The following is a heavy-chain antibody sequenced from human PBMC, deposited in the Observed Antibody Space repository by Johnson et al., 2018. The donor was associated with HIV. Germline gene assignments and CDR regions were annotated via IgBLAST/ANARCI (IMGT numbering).Heavy chain of an antibody. V-gene: IGHV3-74*02. CDR1: GFPFSTYS. D-gene: IGHD2-15*01. CDR2: INSDGSST. Sequence: VQLVESGGGVVQPGWSLRLSCAASGFPFSTYSMHWVRQAPGKGLVWVSRINSDGSSTSYADSVKGRFTISRDNAKNTLYLQMNSLRAEDTAVYYCATGDGSSLDAFDIWGQGTMLTVSS. CDR3: ATGDGSSLDAFDI. J-gene: IGHJ3*02.